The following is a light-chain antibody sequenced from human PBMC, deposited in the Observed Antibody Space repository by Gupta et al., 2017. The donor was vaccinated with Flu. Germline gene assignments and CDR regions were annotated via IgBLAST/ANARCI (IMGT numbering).Light chain of an antibody. CDR2: AAS. J-gene: IGKJ2*01. V-gene: IGKV3-15*01. Sequence: EIVMTQSPATLSVSLGERATLSCRASQSVDTKLAWYQQKPGQSPRLLIYAASSTATGIPPRFSGSGSGTEFALTVSSPQSEDFAVYYCRQYNDWPYTFGEGTKVEIK. CDR3: RQYNDWPYT. CDR1: QSVDTK.